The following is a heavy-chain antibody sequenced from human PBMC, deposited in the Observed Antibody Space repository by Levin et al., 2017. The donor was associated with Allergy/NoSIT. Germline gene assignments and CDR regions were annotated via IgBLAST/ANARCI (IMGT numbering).Heavy chain of an antibody. CDR1: CGSILSGDYY. CDR3: ARDYGDHRSYYYYYGLDV. Sequence: SQTLSLTCTVSCGSILSGDYYWSWIRQSPGKGLEWIGYIYYSGTTDYNPSLKSRAIISIDTSKNQFSLNLSSVTAADTATYYCARDYGDHRSYYYYYGLDVWGQGTTVTVSS. V-gene: IGHV4-30-4*01. J-gene: IGHJ6*02. D-gene: IGHD4-17*01. CDR2: IYYSGTT.